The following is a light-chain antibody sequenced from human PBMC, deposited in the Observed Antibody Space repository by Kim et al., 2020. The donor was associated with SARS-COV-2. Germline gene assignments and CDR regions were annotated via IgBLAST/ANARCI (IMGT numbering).Light chain of an antibody. Sequence: SYELIQPLSVSVALGQTARITCGGNNVGYKNVHWYQQKPGQAPVLVIYRDSNRPSGIPERFSGSNSGNTATLTISTAQAGDEADYYCQVWDSSTAVFGGGTQLTVL. CDR2: RDS. CDR1: NVGYKN. CDR3: QVWDSSTAV. V-gene: IGLV3-9*01. J-gene: IGLJ3*02.